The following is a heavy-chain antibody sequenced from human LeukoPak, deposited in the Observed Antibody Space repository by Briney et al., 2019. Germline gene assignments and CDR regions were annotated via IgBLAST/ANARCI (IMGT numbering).Heavy chain of an antibody. J-gene: IGHJ4*02. CDR2: INPKSGGT. V-gene: IGHV1-2*02. CDR3: ARDRDILTGYAYRFDN. D-gene: IGHD3-9*01. Sequence: ASVKVSCKASGYTFTGYYMHWVRQAPGQGLEWMGWINPKSGGTNYAPKFQGRVTMTRDTSISTAYMKLSRLRSDDTAVYYCARDRDILTGYAYRFDNWGQGTLVTVSS. CDR1: GYTFTGYY.